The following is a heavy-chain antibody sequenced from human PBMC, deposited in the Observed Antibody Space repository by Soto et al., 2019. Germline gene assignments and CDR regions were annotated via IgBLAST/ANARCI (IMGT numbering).Heavy chain of an antibody. CDR3: ARGAYYDFWSGRHYYYYYYMDV. J-gene: IGHJ6*03. V-gene: IGHV1-2*04. CDR1: GYTFNGYY. D-gene: IGHD3-3*01. CDR2: INPNSGGT. Sequence: GVSVKVSCKACGYTFNGYYMHWVRQAPGQGRKWMGWINPNSGGTNYAQKVQGWVTMTRDTSISTAYMELSRLRSDDTAVYYCARGAYYDFWSGRHYYYYYYMDVWGKGTTVTVSS.